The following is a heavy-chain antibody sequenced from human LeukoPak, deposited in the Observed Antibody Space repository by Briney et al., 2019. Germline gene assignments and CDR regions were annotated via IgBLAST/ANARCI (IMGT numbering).Heavy chain of an antibody. D-gene: IGHD3-10*01. CDR2: IRSDGSSK. CDR1: GITFSNYG. Sequence: GGSLRLSCAASGITFSNYGMHWVRQAPGKGLEWVAFIRSDGSSKYNAGSVKGRFTISRDNSKNTLYLQMNSLRSEDTAVYYCAKDSAFYYIDVWGKGTTVIISS. J-gene: IGHJ6*03. CDR3: AKDSAFYYIDV. V-gene: IGHV3-30*02.